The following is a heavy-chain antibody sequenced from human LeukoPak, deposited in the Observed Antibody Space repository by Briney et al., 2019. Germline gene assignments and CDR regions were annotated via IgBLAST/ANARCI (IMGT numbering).Heavy chain of an antibody. CDR2: ISSSSSYI. V-gene: IGHV3-21*01. CDR3: ARDDRGGNPGY. Sequence: GGSLRLSCAASGFTYSSYSMNLVRQAPGKGLEWVSSISSSSSYIYYADSVKGRFTISRDNAKNSLYLQMNSLRAEDTAVYYCARDDRGGNPGYWGQGTLVTVSS. J-gene: IGHJ4*02. CDR1: GFTYSSYS. D-gene: IGHD4-23*01.